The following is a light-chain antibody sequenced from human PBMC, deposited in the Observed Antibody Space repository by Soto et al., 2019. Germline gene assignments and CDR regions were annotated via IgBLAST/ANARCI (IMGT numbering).Light chain of an antibody. CDR3: QKAKSFPIT. Sequence: DIQMTQSPSSLSSYVGDLFITRCLASPTISSWVAWYQQIPGKAPKLLIYDASILQTGVPSRFSGSGSGTDFTLTINSLQPEDFATYYCQKAKSFPITFGQGKRRAI. V-gene: IGKV1-12*01. CDR2: DAS. CDR1: PTISSW. J-gene: IGKJ5*01.